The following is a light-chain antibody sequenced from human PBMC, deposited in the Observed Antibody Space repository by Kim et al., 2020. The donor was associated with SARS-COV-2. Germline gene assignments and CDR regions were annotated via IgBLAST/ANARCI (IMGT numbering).Light chain of an antibody. CDR1: QSVSSTY. V-gene: IGKV3-20*01. Sequence: SPGERPALSCSASQSVSSTYVAWYQQKPRQAPRLLIQDASSRATGIPDRFSGSGSGTDFTLTNSRLEPEDFAVYYCQQYGSSPYTFGQGTKLEIK. CDR3: QQYGSSPYT. CDR2: DAS. J-gene: IGKJ2*01.